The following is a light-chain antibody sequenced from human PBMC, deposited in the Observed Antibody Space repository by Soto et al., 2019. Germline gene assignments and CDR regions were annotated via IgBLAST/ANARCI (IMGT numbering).Light chain of an antibody. CDR2: DAS. CDR3: QQYGSSPIT. V-gene: IGKV3-20*01. J-gene: IGKJ5*01. CDR1: QSVSSY. Sequence: EVVLTQSPATLSLSPGERATLSCRANQSVSSYLAWYQQKPGQAPRLLIYDASNRATGIPDRFSGSGSATDFTLTISRLEPEDFALYYCQQYGSSPITFGQGTRLEIK.